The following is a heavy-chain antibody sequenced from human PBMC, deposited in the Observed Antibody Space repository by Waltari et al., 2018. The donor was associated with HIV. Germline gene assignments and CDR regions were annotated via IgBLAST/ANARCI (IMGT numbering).Heavy chain of an antibody. Sequence: GSLRLSCAASGFTFSTYGMHWVRQAPGKGLEWVAVIWYDGSNKYYADSVKGRFTISRDNSKNTLYLQMNSLRAEDTAMYYCAKDRQVTTVTTPLYYYGMDVWGQGTTVTVSS. CDR2: IWYDGSNK. D-gene: IGHD4-17*01. J-gene: IGHJ6*02. CDR1: GFTFSTYG. CDR3: AKDRQVTTVTTPLYYYGMDV. V-gene: IGHV3-30*02.